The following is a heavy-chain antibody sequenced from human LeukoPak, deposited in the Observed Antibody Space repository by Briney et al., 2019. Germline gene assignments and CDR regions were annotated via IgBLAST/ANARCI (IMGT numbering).Heavy chain of an antibody. V-gene: IGHV5-10-1*01. CDR1: GXSFISYW. Sequence: GESLKISCEGSGXSFISYWISWVRQMPGKGLEWMGTIDPSDSYTNYSPSFQGHVTISADKSISTAYLQWSSLKASDTAMYYCARAYSSGYKFDYWGQGTLVTVSS. D-gene: IGHD3-22*01. CDR2: IDPSDSYT. CDR3: ARAYSSGYKFDY. J-gene: IGHJ4*02.